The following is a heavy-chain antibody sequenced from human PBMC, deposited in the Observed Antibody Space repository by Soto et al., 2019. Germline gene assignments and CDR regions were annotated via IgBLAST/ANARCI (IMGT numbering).Heavy chain of an antibody. CDR1: GGSISSSSYY. CDR3: ASRIATSGTHYFDY. J-gene: IGHJ4*02. CDR2: IYYNGST. V-gene: IGHV4-39*01. D-gene: IGHD6-13*01. Sequence: PSETLSLTCTVSGGSISSSSYYWGWIRQPPGKGLEWIGSIYYNGSTYYNPSLKSRVTISVDTSKNQFSLKLGSVTAADTAVYYCASRIATSGTHYFDYWGQGTLVTVSS.